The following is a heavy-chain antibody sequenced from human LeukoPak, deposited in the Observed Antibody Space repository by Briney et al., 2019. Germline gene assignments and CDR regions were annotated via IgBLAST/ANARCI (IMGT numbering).Heavy chain of an antibody. CDR1: GFTFSSYW. CDR2: INSDGSST. D-gene: IGHD3-10*01. J-gene: IGHJ3*02. Sequence: GGSLRLSCAASGFTFSSYWMHWVRQAPGKGLVWVSRINSDGSSTSYADSVKGRFTISRDNAKNTLYLQMNSLRAEDTAVYYCARDRARITMVRGVIISEPDAFDIWGQGTMVTVSS. CDR3: ARDRARITMVRGVIISEPDAFDI. V-gene: IGHV3-74*01.